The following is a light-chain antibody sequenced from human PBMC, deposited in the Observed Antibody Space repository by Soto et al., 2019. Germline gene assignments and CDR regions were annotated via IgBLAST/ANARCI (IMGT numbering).Light chain of an antibody. CDR3: QQYQNLCT. CDR1: QTIYSN. V-gene: IGKV3-15*01. CDR2: RAS. J-gene: IGKJ1*01. Sequence: PRSPATISLARKKVANLSCRAGQTIYSNVAWYQQRPGQAPRLLIYRASTRATGVPARFSDSGAGPELTLTSSSLPSENFALYICQQYQNLCTFGQGTKVDIK.